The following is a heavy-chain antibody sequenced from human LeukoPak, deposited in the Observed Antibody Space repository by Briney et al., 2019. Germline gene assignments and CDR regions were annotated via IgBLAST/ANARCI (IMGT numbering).Heavy chain of an antibody. CDR1: GYSFSIYW. CDR3: ARMGPVGVTNVDY. CDR2: FDPSDSYT. V-gene: IGHV5-10-1*01. D-gene: IGHD1-26*01. J-gene: IGHJ4*02. Sequence: GESLRISCKGSGYSFSIYWITWVRQMPGKGLEWMGTFDPSDSYTKYSPSFEGHVTISADKSISTAYLQWSSLKASDIAMYYCARMGPVGVTNVDYWGQGTLVTVSS.